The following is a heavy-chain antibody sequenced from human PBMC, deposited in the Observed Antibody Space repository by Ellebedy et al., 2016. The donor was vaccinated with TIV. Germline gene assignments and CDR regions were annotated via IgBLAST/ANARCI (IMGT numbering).Heavy chain of an antibody. Sequence: GESLKISXAASGFTFSSYNMNWVRQAPGKGLEWISYISASSDAIYYADSVRGRFTISRDNAENSLYLQMNSLRAEDTALYYCAKDLSSGAFGKLWGCFDSWGQGTLVTVSS. D-gene: IGHD2-21*01. CDR1: GFTFSSYN. CDR3: AKDLSSGAFGKLWGCFDS. CDR2: ISASSDAI. J-gene: IGHJ5*01. V-gene: IGHV3-48*04.